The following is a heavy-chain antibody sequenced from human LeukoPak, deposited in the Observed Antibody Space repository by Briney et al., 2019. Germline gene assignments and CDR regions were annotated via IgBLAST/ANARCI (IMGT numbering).Heavy chain of an antibody. V-gene: IGHV4-4*07. J-gene: IGHJ6*03. CDR3: ASERVVPAAMGARPAYYYMDV. CDR1: GGSISSYY. Sequence: PSETLPLTCTVSGGSISSYYWSWLRQPAGKGLEWIGRIYTSGSTNYNPSLKSRVTMSVDTSKNQFSLKLSSVTAADTAVYYCASERVVPAAMGARPAYYYMDVWGKGTTVTVSS. CDR2: IYTSGST. D-gene: IGHD2-2*01.